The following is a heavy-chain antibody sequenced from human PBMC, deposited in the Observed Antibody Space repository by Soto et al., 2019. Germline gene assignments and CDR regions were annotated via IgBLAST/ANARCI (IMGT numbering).Heavy chain of an antibody. CDR3: ARVRADYDFWSGYYKPLYFDY. CDR2: IYYSGST. D-gene: IGHD3-3*01. Sequence: LSLTCTVSGGSISSYYWSWIRQPPGKGLEWIGYIYYSGSTNYNPSLKSRVTTSVDTSKNQFSLKLSSVTAADTAVYYCARVRADYDFWSGYYKPLYFDYWGQGTLVTVSS. V-gene: IGHV4-59*01. CDR1: GGSISSYY. J-gene: IGHJ4*02.